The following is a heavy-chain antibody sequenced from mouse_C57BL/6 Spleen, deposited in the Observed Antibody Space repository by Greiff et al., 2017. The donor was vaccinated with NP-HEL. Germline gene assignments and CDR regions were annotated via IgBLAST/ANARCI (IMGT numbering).Heavy chain of an antibody. J-gene: IGHJ2*01. V-gene: IGHV1-80*01. Sequence: QVQLQQSGAELVKPGASVKISCKASGYAFSSYWMNWVKQRPGKGLEWIGQIYPGDGDTNYNGKFKGKATLTADKSSSTAYMQLSSLTSEDSAVYFCAREGGLQGLYFDYWGQGTTLTVSS. D-gene: IGHD2-13*01. CDR2: IYPGDGDT. CDR3: AREGGLQGLYFDY. CDR1: GYAFSSYW.